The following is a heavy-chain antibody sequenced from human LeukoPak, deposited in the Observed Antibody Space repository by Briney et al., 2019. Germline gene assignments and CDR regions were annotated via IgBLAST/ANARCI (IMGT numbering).Heavy chain of an antibody. CDR1: GFAFSGSA. Sequence: GGSLRLSCAASGFAFSGSAMHWVRQASGKGLEWVGRTRSKANSYATAYAASVKGRFTISRDDSKNTAYLQMNSLKTEDTAVYYCTRRVDSSGYYGIDYWGQGTLVTVSS. D-gene: IGHD3-22*01. V-gene: IGHV3-73*01. CDR3: TRRVDSSGYYGIDY. CDR2: TRSKANSYAT. J-gene: IGHJ4*02.